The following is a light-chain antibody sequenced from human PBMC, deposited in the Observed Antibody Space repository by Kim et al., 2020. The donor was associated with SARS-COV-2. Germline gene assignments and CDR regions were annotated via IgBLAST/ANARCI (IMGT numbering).Light chain of an antibody. Sequence: SASVGDRVTITCRASQTIRTYLNWYQQKLGNAPKVLIYATSNLQSGVPSRFSGSGSGTDFTLTISSLQPEDFATYFCQQSYTTPYTFGLGTKLEI. J-gene: IGKJ2*01. CDR2: ATS. V-gene: IGKV1-39*01. CDR3: QQSYTTPYT. CDR1: QTIRTY.